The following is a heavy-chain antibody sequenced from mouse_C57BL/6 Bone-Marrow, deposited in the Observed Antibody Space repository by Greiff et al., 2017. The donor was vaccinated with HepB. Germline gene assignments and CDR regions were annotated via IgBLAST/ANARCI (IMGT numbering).Heavy chain of an antibody. Sequence: EVQVEESGGGLVQSGRSLRLSCATSGFTFRAFYMEWVRQSPVKGLEWIAASSNKANDYTTEYSASVKGRFIVSRDTSQSILYLQMKALRAEDTASYDGPRDVLRLRSGYWGQGALVSDSA. CDR3: PRDVLRLRSGY. J-gene: IGHJ3*01. CDR1: GFTFRAFY. V-gene: IGHV7-1*01. CDR2: SSNKANDYTT. D-gene: IGHD3-2*02.